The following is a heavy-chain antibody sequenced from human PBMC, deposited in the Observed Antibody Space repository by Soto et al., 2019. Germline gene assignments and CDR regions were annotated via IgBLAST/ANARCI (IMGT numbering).Heavy chain of an antibody. Sequence: QVQLVQSGAEVKKPGSSVKVSCKASGGTFSSYAISWVRQAPGQGLEWMGGIIPIFGTANYAQKFQGRVTITADESTSTAYMELSSLRSEDTAVYYCARDIRFVVGSYGDDAFDIWGQGTMVTVSS. D-gene: IGHD1-26*01. V-gene: IGHV1-69*12. CDR2: IIPIFGTA. CDR3: ARDIRFVVGSYGDDAFDI. CDR1: GGTFSSYA. J-gene: IGHJ3*02.